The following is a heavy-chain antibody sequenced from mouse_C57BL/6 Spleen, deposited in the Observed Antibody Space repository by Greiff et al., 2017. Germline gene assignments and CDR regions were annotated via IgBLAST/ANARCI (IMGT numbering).Heavy chain of an antibody. Sequence: QVQLQQPGAELVRPGSSVKLSCKASGYTFTSYWMDWVKQRPGQGLEWIGNIYPSDSETHYNQKFKDKATLTVDKSSSTAYMQRSSLTYEDTAVYYSAREGYGNYFYYAMDYWGQGTSVTVSS. CDR1: GYTFTSYW. D-gene: IGHD2-10*02. CDR2: IYPSDSET. V-gene: IGHV1-61*01. J-gene: IGHJ4*01. CDR3: AREGYGNYFYYAMDY.